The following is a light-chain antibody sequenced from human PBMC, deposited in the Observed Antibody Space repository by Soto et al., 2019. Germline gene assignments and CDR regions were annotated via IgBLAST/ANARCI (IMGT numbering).Light chain of an antibody. CDR3: QQSYTTVYT. Sequence: EFVLTQSPGTLSFSPGERPSRSCRASQSVSSNHLAWYQQKPGQAPRLLIYGGSSRATGIPVRFSGSGSETDFTLTITRLEPEDSATYFCQQSYTTVYTFGLGTKVDIK. J-gene: IGKJ2*01. CDR2: GGS. CDR1: QSVSSNH. V-gene: IGKV3-20*01.